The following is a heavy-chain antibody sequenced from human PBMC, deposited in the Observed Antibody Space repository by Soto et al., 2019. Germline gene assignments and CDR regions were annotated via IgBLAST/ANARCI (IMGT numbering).Heavy chain of an antibody. V-gene: IGHV5-51*01. J-gene: IGHJ6*02. Sequence: GESLKISCKGSGYSFSNYWIGWVRQMPGKGLEWMGIIYPGDSDTRYSPSFQGQVTISADKSISTAYLHWSSLKASDTAIYFCARHLLELSKGPLYYYPMDVWGQGTTVTVSS. D-gene: IGHD1-7*01. CDR1: GYSFSNYW. CDR2: IYPGDSDT. CDR3: ARHLLELSKGPLYYYPMDV.